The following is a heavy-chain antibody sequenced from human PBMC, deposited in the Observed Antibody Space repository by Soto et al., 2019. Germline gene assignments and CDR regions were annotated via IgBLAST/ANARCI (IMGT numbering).Heavy chain of an antibody. J-gene: IGHJ4*02. Sequence: VQLLESGGGLVQPGGSLRLSCAASRFTFSSYTMTWVRQAPGRGLEWVSGISGSGDRTYYADSVKGRITISRDNPKNTLYLQMHSLRADDTAVYYCAKANYDILTGDYYYFDYWGQGTLVTVSS. CDR1: RFTFSSYT. V-gene: IGHV3-23*01. CDR3: AKANYDILTGDYYYFDY. D-gene: IGHD3-9*01. CDR2: ISGSGDRT.